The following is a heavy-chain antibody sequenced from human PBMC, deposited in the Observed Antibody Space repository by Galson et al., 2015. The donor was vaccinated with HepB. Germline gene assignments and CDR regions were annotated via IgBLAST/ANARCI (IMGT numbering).Heavy chain of an antibody. V-gene: IGHV3-21*01. CDR2: ISSTSTYI. J-gene: IGHJ4*02. D-gene: IGHD1-26*01. CDR1: GFTFSSYS. CDR3: ATGATADY. Sequence: SLRLSCAASGFTFSSYSMNWVRQAPGKGLDWVSSISSTSTYIYYADSVKGRFTISRDNAKNSIYLQMNSLRAEDTAVYYCATGATADYWGQGTLVTVSS.